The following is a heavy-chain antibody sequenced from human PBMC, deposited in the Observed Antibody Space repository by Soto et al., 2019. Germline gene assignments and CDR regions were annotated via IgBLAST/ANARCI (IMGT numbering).Heavy chain of an antibody. D-gene: IGHD3-10*01. J-gene: IGHJ6*02. CDR3: TRDLAPGINSGLDV. CDR2: IRNRANAYTT. CDR1: GFTFSDYW. Sequence: PGGSLRLSCAASGFTFSDYWMSWVRQAPGKGLEWVGRIRNRANAYTTEYAASVKGRFTISGDDSKNSLYLQMNSLKTEDTAVYFCTRDLAPGINSGLDVWGQGITVTLSS. V-gene: IGHV3-72*01.